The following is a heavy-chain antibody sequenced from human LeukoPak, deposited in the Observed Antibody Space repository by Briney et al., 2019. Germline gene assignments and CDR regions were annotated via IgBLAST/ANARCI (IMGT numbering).Heavy chain of an antibody. Sequence: SVALSLTCTVSGASISSYYWNWLPRPVGKGLEWLGRVYSTGTINYHPSLKSRVSMSADLFRKQFFLTVRSVNAADTAVYYCARDLLVYGNLAGYKPTDDFDLWGQGTKVIVSS. CDR1: GASISSYY. V-gene: IGHV4-4*07. CDR2: VYSTGTI. CDR3: ARDLLVYGNLAGYKPTDDFDL. D-gene: IGHD3-9*01. J-gene: IGHJ3*01.